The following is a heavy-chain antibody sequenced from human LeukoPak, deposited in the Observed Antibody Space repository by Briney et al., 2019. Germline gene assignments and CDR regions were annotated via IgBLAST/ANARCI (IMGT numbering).Heavy chain of an antibody. J-gene: IGHJ4*02. V-gene: IGHV3-11*01. D-gene: IGHD1-26*01. CDR1: GFTLSDYY. CDR3: ARDLESGSYLAIDY. CDR2: IGNGGSNIM. Sequence: GGSLRLSCAASGFTLSDYYMTWIRQAPGKGLEWISYIGNGGSNIMLYADSVKGRFTVFRDYAKNSLYLQMNSLRAEDTAVYYCARDLESGSYLAIDYWGQGTLVTVSS.